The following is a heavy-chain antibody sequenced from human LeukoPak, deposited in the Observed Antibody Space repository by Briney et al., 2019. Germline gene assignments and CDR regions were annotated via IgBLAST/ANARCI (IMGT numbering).Heavy chain of an antibody. CDR2: INHSGST. V-gene: IGHV4-34*01. J-gene: IGHJ5*02. CDR3: ARGRIAAAGTCWFDP. CDR1: GGSFSGYY. Sequence: SETLSLTCAVYGGSFSGYYWSWIRQPPGEGLEWIGEINHSGSTNYNPSLKSRVTISVDTSKNQFSLKLSSVTAADTAVYYCARGRIAAAGTCWFDPWGQGTLVTVSS. D-gene: IGHD6-13*01.